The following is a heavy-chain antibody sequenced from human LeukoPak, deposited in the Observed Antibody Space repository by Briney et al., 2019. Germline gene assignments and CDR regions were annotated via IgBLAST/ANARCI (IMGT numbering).Heavy chain of an antibody. Sequence: ASVTVSCKASGYTFTSYYMHWVRQAPGQGLEWMGIINPSGGSTSYAQKFQGRVTMTRDMSTSTVYMELSSLRSEDTAVYYCARDYCSSTSCYHIDYWGQGTLVTVSS. CDR2: INPSGGST. J-gene: IGHJ4*02. CDR3: ARDYCSSTSCYHIDY. CDR1: GYTFTSYY. V-gene: IGHV1-46*01. D-gene: IGHD2-2*01.